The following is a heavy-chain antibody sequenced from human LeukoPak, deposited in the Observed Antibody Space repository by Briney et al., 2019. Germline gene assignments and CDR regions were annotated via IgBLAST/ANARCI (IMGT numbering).Heavy chain of an antibody. CDR2: ISSSSSYI. CDR1: GFTFNSYS. V-gene: IGHV3-21*01. CDR3: ARDYADGYNSNFDY. D-gene: IGHD5-24*01. Sequence: GGSLRLSCAASGFTFNSYSMNWVRQAPGKGLEWVSSISSSSSYIYYADSVKGRFTISRDNAKNSLYLQMNSLRAEDTAVYYCARDYADGYNSNFDYWGQGTLVTVSS. J-gene: IGHJ4*02.